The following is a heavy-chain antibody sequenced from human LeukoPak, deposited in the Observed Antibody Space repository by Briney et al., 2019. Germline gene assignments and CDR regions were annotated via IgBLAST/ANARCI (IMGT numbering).Heavy chain of an antibody. CDR2: IYHSGST. D-gene: IGHD1-26*01. CDR1: GGSISSGGYY. J-gene: IGHJ3*01. Sequence: SQTLSLTCTVSGGSISSGGYYWSWIRQPPGKGLEWIGYIYHSGSTYYNPSLKSRVTISVDRSKNQFSLKLSSVTAADTAVYYCARVVVGGEYFQHWGQGTMVTVSS. V-gene: IGHV4-30-2*01. CDR3: ARVVVGGEYFQH.